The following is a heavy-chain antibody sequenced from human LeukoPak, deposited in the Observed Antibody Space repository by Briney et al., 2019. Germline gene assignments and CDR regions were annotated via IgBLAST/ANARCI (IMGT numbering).Heavy chain of an antibody. CDR2: ISGSGGST. V-gene: IGHV3-23*01. CDR3: AKGVITFGGVITN. D-gene: IGHD3-16*02. J-gene: IGHJ4*02. CDR1: GFTFSSYA. Sequence: GGSLRLSCAASGFTFSSYAMSWVRQAPGKGLEWVSPISGSGGSTYYADSVKGRFTISRDNSKNTPYLQMNSLRAEDTAVYYCAKGVITFGGVITNWGQGTLVTVSS.